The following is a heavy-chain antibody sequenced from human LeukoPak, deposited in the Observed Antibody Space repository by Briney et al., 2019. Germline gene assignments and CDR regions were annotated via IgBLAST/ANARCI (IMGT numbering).Heavy chain of an antibody. Sequence: GESLKISCKGSGYSFTSYWITWVRQMPGKGLEWKGKIDPSDSYTNYSPSLQGHVTISADKSISTAYLQWSSLKASDTAMYYCARIPLDSSGYYYAGDGFDIWGQGTMVTVSS. CDR2: IDPSDSYT. J-gene: IGHJ3*02. V-gene: IGHV5-10-1*01. D-gene: IGHD3-22*01. CDR1: GYSFTSYW. CDR3: ARIPLDSSGYYYAGDGFDI.